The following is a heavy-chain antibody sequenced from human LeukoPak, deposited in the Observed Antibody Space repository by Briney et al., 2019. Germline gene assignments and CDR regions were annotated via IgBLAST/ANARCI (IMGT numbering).Heavy chain of an antibody. Sequence: SETLSLTCTVSGGSISSGGYYWNWIRQYSGKGPEWIGYIYYSGSTYYNPSLKSRVTISLDTSKNQFSLKLSSVTAADTAVYYCARHSAATTRDWFDPWGQGTLVTVSS. CDR2: IYYSGST. CDR3: ARHSAATTRDWFDP. D-gene: IGHD1-26*01. CDR1: GGSISSGGYY. J-gene: IGHJ5*02. V-gene: IGHV4-31*03.